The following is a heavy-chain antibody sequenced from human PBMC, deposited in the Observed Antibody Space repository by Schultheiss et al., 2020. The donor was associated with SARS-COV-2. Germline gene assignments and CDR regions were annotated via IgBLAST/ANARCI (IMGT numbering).Heavy chain of an antibody. D-gene: IGHD5-12*01. CDR3: ARVFSGYDKGPTRFDY. J-gene: IGHJ4*02. V-gene: IGHV3-48*04. CDR1: GFTFSSYG. CDR2: ISSSGSTI. Sequence: GGSLRLSCAASGFTFSSYGMHWVRQAPGKGLEWVSYISSSGSTIYYADSVKGRFTISRDNAKNSLYLQMNSLRAEDTAVYYCARVFSGYDKGPTRFDYWGQGTLVTVSS.